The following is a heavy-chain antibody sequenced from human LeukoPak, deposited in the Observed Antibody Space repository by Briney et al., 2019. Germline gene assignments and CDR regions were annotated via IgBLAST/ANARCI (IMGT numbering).Heavy chain of an antibody. J-gene: IGHJ4*02. CDR1: GGSFSGYY. D-gene: IGHD3-22*01. CDR3: ARGASSGYYYVREWGYYFDY. CDR2: INHSGST. V-gene: IGHV4-34*01. Sequence: SETLSLTCAVYGGSFSGYYWSWIRQPPGKGLEWIGEINHSGSTNYNPSLKSRVTISVDTAKNQFSLKMRSVTAADTAVYYCARGASSGYYYVREWGYYFDYWGQGTLVTVSS.